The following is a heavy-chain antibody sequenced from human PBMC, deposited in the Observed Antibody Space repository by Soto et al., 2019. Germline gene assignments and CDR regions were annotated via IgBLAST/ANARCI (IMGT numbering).Heavy chain of an antibody. CDR1: GYTFTSYG. V-gene: IGHV1-18*01. CDR3: ARDCLSDDYGDYLDY. CDR2: VSAYNGNT. J-gene: IGHJ4*02. D-gene: IGHD4-17*01. Sequence: ASVKVSCKASGYTFTSYGISWVRQAPGQGLEWMGWVSAYNGNTNYAQKLQGRVTMTTDTSTSTAYMELRSLRSDDTAVYYCARDCLSDDYGDYLDYWGQETLVTVSS.